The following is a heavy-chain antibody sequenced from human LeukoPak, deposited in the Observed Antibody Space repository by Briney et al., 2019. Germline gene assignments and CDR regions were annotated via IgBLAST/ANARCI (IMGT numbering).Heavy chain of an antibody. Sequence: SVKVSCKASGGTFSSYAIRWVRQAPGQGLEWMGGIIPIFGTSNYAQKFQRRVTITADESTSPAYMELSSLRCEDTAVYYCATYYDFWSGSLLYYYMDVWGKGTTVTVSS. CDR1: GGTFSSYA. J-gene: IGHJ6*03. V-gene: IGHV1-69*13. CDR2: IIPIFGTS. D-gene: IGHD3-3*01. CDR3: ATYYDFWSGSLLYYYMDV.